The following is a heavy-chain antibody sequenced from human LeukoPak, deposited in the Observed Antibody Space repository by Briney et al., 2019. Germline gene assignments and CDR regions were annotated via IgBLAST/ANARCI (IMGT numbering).Heavy chain of an antibody. J-gene: IGHJ4*02. D-gene: IGHD6-13*01. Sequence: PGGSLRLSCAASGFTFSSYAMSWVRQAPGKGLEWVSAISGSGGSTYYADSVKGRFTISRDNSKNTLYLQMNSLRAEDTAVYYCAKLGAAAGRNWYVYGGQGTVAIVSA. V-gene: IGHV3-23*01. CDR3: AKLGAAAGRNWYVY. CDR1: GFTFSSYA. CDR2: ISGSGGST.